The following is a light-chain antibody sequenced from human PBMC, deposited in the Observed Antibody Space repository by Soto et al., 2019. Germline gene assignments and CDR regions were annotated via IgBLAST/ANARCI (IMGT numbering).Light chain of an antibody. CDR1: SSNIGAGYD. CDR2: DNN. V-gene: IGLV1-40*01. Sequence: QSVLTQPPSLSGAPGQRVTISCTGSSSNIGAGYDVHWYQQLPGTAPRVLIYDNNSRPSGVPDRFSGSKSGTSASLAIAGLQAEDEADYYCHSYDVSLSGPVFGGGTKLPVL. J-gene: IGLJ2*01. CDR3: HSYDVSLSGPV.